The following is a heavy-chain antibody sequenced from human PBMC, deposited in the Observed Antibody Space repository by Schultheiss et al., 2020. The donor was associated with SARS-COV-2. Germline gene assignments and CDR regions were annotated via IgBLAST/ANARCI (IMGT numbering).Heavy chain of an antibody. D-gene: IGHD2-15*01. Sequence: GGSLRLSCAASGFTFSSYSMNWVRQAPGKGLEWISSISSTSNYIYYADSVKGRFTISRDNSKNTLYLQMDSLRAEDTAVYYCAKGYASTVWGQGALVTVSS. V-gene: IGHV3-21*01. CDR2: ISSTSNYI. CDR3: AKGYASTV. J-gene: IGHJ4*02. CDR1: GFTFSSYS.